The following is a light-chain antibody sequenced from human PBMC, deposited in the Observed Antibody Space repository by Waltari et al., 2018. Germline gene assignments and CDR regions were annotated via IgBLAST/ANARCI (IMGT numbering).Light chain of an antibody. CDR1: QSVDNY. CDR3: QQRTNWPIT. V-gene: IGKV3-11*01. Sequence: EIVLTQSPATLSLSPGERATLSCRASQSVDNYLVWYQQKPGQAPRLLIYDASNRATGIPARFSGSGSGTDFTLTTSSLEPEDFAVYYCQQRTNWPITFGQGTRLDIK. CDR2: DAS. J-gene: IGKJ5*01.